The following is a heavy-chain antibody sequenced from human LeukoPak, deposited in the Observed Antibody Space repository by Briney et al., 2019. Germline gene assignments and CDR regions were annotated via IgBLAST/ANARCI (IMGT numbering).Heavy chain of an antibody. CDR3: ARDRASFSSSSLGY. Sequence: GGSLRLSCAASGFTFSNYWMGWVRQAPGKGLEWVANIKQDGSEIYYVDSVKGRFTISRDTAKDSLYLQMNSLRAEDTAVYYCARDRASFSSSSLGYWGQGTLVTVSS. D-gene: IGHD6-6*01. CDR2: IKQDGSEI. V-gene: IGHV3-7*03. CDR1: GFTFSNYW. J-gene: IGHJ4*02.